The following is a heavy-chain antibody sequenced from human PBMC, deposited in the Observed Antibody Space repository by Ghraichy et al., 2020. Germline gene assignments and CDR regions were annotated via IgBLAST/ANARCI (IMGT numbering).Heavy chain of an antibody. CDR2: IYYSGST. J-gene: IGHJ5*02. V-gene: IGHV4-59*01. Sequence: SETLSLTCTVSGGSISSYYWSWIRQPPGKGLEWIGYIYYSGSTNYNPSLKSRVTISVDTSKNQFSLKLSSVTAADTAVYYCARAPAAAGGRYNWFDPWGQGTLVTVSS. CDR3: ARAPAAAGGRYNWFDP. CDR1: GGSISSYY. D-gene: IGHD6-13*01.